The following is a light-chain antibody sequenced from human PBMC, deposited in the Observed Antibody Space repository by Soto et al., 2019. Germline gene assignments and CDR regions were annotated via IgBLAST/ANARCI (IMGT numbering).Light chain of an antibody. CDR2: EVV. CDR3: TSYTPTGALV. Sequence: QSALTQPPSASGSPGQSVTISCTGTKSDIGVYDFVSWYQHHPGKAPRLIIYEVVQRPSGVPDRFSGSKSGNTASLTVSGLQAADEADYYCTSYTPTGALVFGSGTKLTVL. V-gene: IGLV2-8*01. CDR1: KSDIGVYDF. J-gene: IGLJ3*02.